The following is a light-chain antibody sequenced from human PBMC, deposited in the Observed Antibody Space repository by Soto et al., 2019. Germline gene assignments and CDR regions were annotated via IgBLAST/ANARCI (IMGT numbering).Light chain of an antibody. CDR3: QLSLTTPYI. CDR2: AAS. CDR1: QSIGTY. Sequence: DIQMTQSPSSLAASVGDRVTITCRASQSIGTYLNLYQQKIGTAPKLLIYAASSLQSGVPSRFSGSGSGTDFTLTISSLQPEDFATYFCQLSLTTPYIFGQGTKVEIK. V-gene: IGKV1-39*01. J-gene: IGKJ2*01.